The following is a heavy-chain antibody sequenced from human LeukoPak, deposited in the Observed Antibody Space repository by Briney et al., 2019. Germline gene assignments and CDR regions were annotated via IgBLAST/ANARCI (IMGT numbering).Heavy chain of an antibody. CDR1: GSTVSSNY. V-gene: IGHV3-53*01. J-gene: IGHJ4*02. Sequence: GGSLRLSCAASGSTVSSNYMSWVRQAPGKGLEWVSVIYSGGSTYYADSVKGRFTISRDNSKNTLYLQMNSLRAEDTAVYYCARRRYLSGYFDYWGQGTLVTVSS. CDR3: ARRRYLSGYFDY. CDR2: IYSGGST. D-gene: IGHD1-26*01.